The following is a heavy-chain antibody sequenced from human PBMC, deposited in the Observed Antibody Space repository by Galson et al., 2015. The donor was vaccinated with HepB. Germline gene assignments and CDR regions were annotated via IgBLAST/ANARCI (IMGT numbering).Heavy chain of an antibody. V-gene: IGHV3-30*04. J-gene: IGHJ4*02. CDR2: ISYDGSNK. Sequence: SLRLSCAASGFTFSSYAMHWVRQAPGKGLEWVAVISYDGSNKYYADSVKGRFTISRDNSKNTLYLQMNSLRAEDTAVYYCARDGTTVAPSQYYFDYWGQGTLVTVSS. CDR3: ARDGTTVAPSQYYFDY. CDR1: GFTFSSYA. D-gene: IGHD4-23*01.